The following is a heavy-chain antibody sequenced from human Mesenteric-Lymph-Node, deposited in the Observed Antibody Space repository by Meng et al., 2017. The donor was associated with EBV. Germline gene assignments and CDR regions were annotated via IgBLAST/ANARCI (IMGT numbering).Heavy chain of an antibody. CDR3: ARGATSVFDL. CDR2: TYYRSKWYT. V-gene: IGHV6-1*01. Sequence: QVQLQQSGPGLVKPSXXXXPXCAISGDSVSSNSAAWNWIRQSPSRGLEWLGRTYYRSKWYTDYAVSVKSRITINPDTSKNQFSLQLNSVTPEDTAVYYCARGATSVFDLWGRGTLVTVSS. CDR1: GDSVSSNSAA. J-gene: IGHJ2*01.